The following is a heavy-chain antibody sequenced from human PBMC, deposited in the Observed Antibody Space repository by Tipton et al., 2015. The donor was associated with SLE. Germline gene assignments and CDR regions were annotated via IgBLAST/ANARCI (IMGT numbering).Heavy chain of an antibody. D-gene: IGHD5-18*01. V-gene: IGHV4-39*07. Sequence: TLSLTCTVSGGSISSSSYYWGWIRQPPGKGLEWIGRSYYSGSTYYNPSLKSRVTISVDTSKNQFSLKLSSVTAADTAVYYGARGGSYSYGYFDYWGQGTLVTVSS. CDR1: GGSISSSSYY. J-gene: IGHJ4*02. CDR2: SYYSGST. CDR3: ARGGSYSYGYFDY.